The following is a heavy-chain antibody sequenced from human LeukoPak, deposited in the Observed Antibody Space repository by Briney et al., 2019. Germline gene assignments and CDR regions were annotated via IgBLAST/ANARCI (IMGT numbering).Heavy chain of an antibody. CDR2: IYHSGST. Sequence: SETLSLTCAVSGYSISSGYYWGWIRQPPGKGLEWIGSIYHSGSTYYNPSLKSRVTISVDTSENQFSLKLSSVTAADTAVYYCASPANAFDIWGQGTMVTVSS. V-gene: IGHV4-38-2*01. CDR3: ASPANAFDI. J-gene: IGHJ3*02. CDR1: GYSISSGYY.